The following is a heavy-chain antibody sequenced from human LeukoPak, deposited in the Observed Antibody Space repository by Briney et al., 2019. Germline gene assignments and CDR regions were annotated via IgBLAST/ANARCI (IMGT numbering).Heavy chain of an antibody. CDR1: GYTFTGYY. V-gene: IGHV1-2*04. J-gene: IGHJ6*02. Sequence: AASVKVSCKASGYTFTGYYMHWVRQAPGQGLEWMGWINPNSGGTNYAQKFQGWVTMTRDTSISTAYMELSRVRSDDTAVYYCARDLASPPTYGMDVWGQGTTVTVSS. CDR3: ARDLASPPTYGMDV. CDR2: INPNSGGT.